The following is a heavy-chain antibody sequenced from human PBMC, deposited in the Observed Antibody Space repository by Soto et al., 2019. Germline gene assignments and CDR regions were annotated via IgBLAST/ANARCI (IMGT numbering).Heavy chain of an antibody. CDR3: TRDFTWSEVY. V-gene: IGHV3-48*02. Sequence: PWWSLRLSCSASVFTYSNYAMNWCRQAPEKGLEWVAYISASSSSIYYADSVKGRFTISRDNAKDSLYLQMNSLRDEDTAVYYCTRDFTWSEVYWGQGVQVTVSS. D-gene: IGHD3-3*01. CDR1: VFTYSNYA. CDR2: ISASSSSI. J-gene: IGHJ4*02.